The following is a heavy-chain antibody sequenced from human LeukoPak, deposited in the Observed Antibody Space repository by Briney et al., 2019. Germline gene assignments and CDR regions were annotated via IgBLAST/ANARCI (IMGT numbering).Heavy chain of an antibody. J-gene: IGHJ3*02. D-gene: IGHD3-22*01. CDR1: GFTFSSYS. V-gene: IGHV3-21*01. CDR2: ISSRSSYI. CDR3: ARDQDSSGYYYGGAFDI. Sequence: GGSLRLSCAASGFTFSSYSMNWVRQAPGKGLEWVSSISSRSSYIYYADSVKGRFTVSRDNAKNSLYLQMNSLRAEDTAVYYCARDQDSSGYYYGGAFDIWGQGTMVTVSS.